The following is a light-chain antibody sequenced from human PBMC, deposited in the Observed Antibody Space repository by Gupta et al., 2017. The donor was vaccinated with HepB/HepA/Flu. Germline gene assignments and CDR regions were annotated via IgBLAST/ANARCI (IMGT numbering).Light chain of an antibody. CDR1: QSVSSN. J-gene: IGKJ1*01. V-gene: IGKV3-15*01. CDR3: QQYNNWPCT. Sequence: EIVMTQSPATLSVSPGERATLSCRASQSVSSNLAWYQQKPGQAPRLLIYGASTRATGIPASFSGSGSGTEFTLTISSLQSEDFAVYYCQQYNNWPCTFGQGTKVEIK. CDR2: GAS.